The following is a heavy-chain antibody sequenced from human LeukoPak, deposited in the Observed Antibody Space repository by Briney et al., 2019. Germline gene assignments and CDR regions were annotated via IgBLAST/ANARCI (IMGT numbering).Heavy chain of an antibody. Sequence: PSETLSLTCTVSGGSISSYYWSWIRQPPGKGLEWIGYIYYSGNTNYNPSLKSRVTMSVDTSQNQFSLNLSPVTAADTAVYYCARGGSWLVKFDFWGQGTLVTVSS. CDR3: ARGGSWLVKFDF. D-gene: IGHD5-12*01. CDR2: IYYSGNT. CDR1: GGSISSYY. V-gene: IGHV4-59*08. J-gene: IGHJ4*02.